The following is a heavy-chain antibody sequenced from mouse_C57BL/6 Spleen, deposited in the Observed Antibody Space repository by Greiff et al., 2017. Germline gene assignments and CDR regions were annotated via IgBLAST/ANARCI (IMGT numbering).Heavy chain of an antibody. CDR3: ARFVYYYGSSPWYFDV. D-gene: IGHD1-1*01. V-gene: IGHV1-55*01. CDR2: IYPGSGST. J-gene: IGHJ1*03. CDR1: GYTFTSYW. Sequence: VQLQQSGAELVKPGASVKMSCKASGYTFTSYWITWVKQRPGQGLEWIGDIYPGSGSTNYNEKFKSKATLTVDTSSSTAYMQLSSLTSEDSAVYYCARFVYYYGSSPWYFDVWGTGTTVTVSS.